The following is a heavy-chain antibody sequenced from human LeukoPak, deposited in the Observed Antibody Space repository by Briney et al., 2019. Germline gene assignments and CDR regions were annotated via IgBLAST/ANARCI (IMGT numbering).Heavy chain of an antibody. CDR2: ISGYNGNT. J-gene: IGHJ4*02. D-gene: IGHD4-17*01. Sequence: ASVKVSCKTSGYTFTNHGISWVRQAPGQGLEWMGWISGYNGNTNYVQKFRGRITMTTDTSTSTAYLQLRSLSSDDTALYYCARDLRLGRHDDGEPFDSWGQGTLVTVSS. CDR3: ARDLRLGRHDDGEPFDS. V-gene: IGHV1-18*01. CDR1: GYTFTNHG.